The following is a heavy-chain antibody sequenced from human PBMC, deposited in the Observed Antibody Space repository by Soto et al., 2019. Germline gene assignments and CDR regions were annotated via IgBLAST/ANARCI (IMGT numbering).Heavy chain of an antibody. Sequence: GASVKVSCKTSGGTFSSYAISWVRQAPGQGLEWMGGIVPIVGTTTYAQKFQGRVTITADEATSTAYMQLSRLRPDDTAVYYCVRVVAIPGYPXHWGQGTLVTVSS. CDR3: VRVVAIPGYPXH. CDR1: GGTFSSYA. CDR2: IVPIVGTT. V-gene: IGHV1-69*13. J-gene: IGHJ4*02. D-gene: IGHD5-12*01.